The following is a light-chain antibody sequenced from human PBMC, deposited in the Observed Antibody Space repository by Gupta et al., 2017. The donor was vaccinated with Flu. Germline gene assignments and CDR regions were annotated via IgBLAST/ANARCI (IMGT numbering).Light chain of an antibody. CDR1: QDISTW. CDR2: GAS. Sequence: GDRVTITCRASQDISTWLAWYQQEPEKAPKLLIYGASTLQSGVPSRFSGSRSGTDFTLPISSLQPEDFATYYCQQSNSFPFTFGPGTKVDIK. V-gene: IGKV1-12*01. CDR3: QQSNSFPFT. J-gene: IGKJ3*01.